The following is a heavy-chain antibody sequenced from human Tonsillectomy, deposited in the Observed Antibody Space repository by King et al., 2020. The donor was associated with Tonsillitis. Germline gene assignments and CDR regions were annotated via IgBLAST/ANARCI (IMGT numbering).Heavy chain of an antibody. CDR3: ARVPYYDSSGYNYGDPAYYFDS. CDR1: GASVSSVDNY. CDR2: IYSSGAT. D-gene: IGHD3-22*01. Sequence: LQLQESGPRLVKPSQTLSLTCAVSGASVSSVDNYWSWIRQAPGQGPTWIGYIYSSGATYYNPSLTSRVVISIDTSKNQFSLDLRSVTAADTAVYFCARVPYYDSSGYNYGDPAYYFDSWGQGILVTVFS. V-gene: IGHV4-30-4*01. J-gene: IGHJ4*02.